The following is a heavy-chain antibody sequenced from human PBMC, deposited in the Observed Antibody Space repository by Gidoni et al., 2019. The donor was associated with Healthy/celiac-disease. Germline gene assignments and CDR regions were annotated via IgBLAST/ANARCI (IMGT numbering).Heavy chain of an antibody. Sequence: ITLKESGPTLVNPPQTLTLTCTFSAFSPSTIGGGVGWLRQPPGKAREWLALIYWDDAKRYSPSLKSRLTNTKDTSKKQVVLTKTNMDPEDTATYYCAHRRRIYGDYISNWFDPWGQGTLVTVSS. CDR3: AHRRRIYGDYISNWFDP. V-gene: IGHV2-5*02. D-gene: IGHD4-17*01. CDR1: AFSPSTIGGG. CDR2: IYWDDAK. J-gene: IGHJ5*02.